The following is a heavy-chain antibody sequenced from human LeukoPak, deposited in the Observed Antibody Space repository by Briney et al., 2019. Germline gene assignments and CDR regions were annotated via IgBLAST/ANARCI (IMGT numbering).Heavy chain of an antibody. Sequence: SETLSLTCTVSGGSISSSSYYWGWIRQPPGKGLEWIGSIYYSGSTYYNPSLKSRVTISVDTSKNQFSLKLSSVTAADTAVYYCAREGLERLRFAWFDPWGQGTLVTASS. CDR3: AREGLERLRFAWFDP. CDR1: GGSISSSSYY. J-gene: IGHJ5*02. V-gene: IGHV4-39*07. D-gene: IGHD1-1*01. CDR2: IYYSGST.